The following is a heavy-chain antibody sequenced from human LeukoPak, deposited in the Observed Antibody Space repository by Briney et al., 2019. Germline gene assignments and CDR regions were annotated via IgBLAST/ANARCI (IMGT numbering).Heavy chain of an antibody. CDR2: IFSSGST. CDR1: GGSIINYY. Sequence: PSETLSLTCTVSGGSIINYYWSWIRQPAGKGLEWIGRIFSSGSTNYNPSLKSRVTMSVDTSKNQFSLKLSSVTAADTAEYSCARESRRSYCNEYWGQGTLVTVSS. CDR3: ARESRRSYCNEY. J-gene: IGHJ4*02. V-gene: IGHV4-4*07. D-gene: IGHD2-2*01.